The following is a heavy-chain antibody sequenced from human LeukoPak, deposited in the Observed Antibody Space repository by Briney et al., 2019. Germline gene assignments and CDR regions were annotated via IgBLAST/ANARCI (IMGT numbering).Heavy chain of an antibody. CDR3: ARPSAGYNWFDP. J-gene: IGHJ5*02. Sequence: PGGSLRLSCAVSGFTFSSYAMHWVRQAPGKGLEWVAVISYDGSNKYYADSVKGRFTISRDNSKNTLYLQMNSLRAEDTAVYYCARPSAGYNWFDPWGQGTLVTVSS. D-gene: IGHD3-9*01. V-gene: IGHV3-30-3*01. CDR2: ISYDGSNK. CDR1: GFTFSSYA.